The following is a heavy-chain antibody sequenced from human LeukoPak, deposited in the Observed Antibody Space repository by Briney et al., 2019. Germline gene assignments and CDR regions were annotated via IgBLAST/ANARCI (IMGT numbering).Heavy chain of an antibody. Sequence: PSETLSLTCTVSGGSISSYYWSWIRQPPGKGLEWIGYFYYSGSTNYNPSLKSRVTISVDTSKNQFSLKLSSVTAADTAVYYCARDAYYYDLWGQGTLVTVSS. D-gene: IGHD3-22*01. CDR3: ARDAYYYDL. J-gene: IGHJ4*02. V-gene: IGHV4-59*01. CDR1: GGSISSYY. CDR2: FYYSGST.